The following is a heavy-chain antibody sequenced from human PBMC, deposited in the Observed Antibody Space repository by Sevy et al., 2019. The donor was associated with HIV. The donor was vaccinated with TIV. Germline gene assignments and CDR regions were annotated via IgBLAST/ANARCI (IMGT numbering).Heavy chain of an antibody. D-gene: IGHD2-15*01. CDR2: ISSSSSYI. CDR1: GFTFSSYS. V-gene: IGHV3-21*01. J-gene: IGHJ3*02. CDR3: ARDTNYCSGGSCYIRDAFDI. Sequence: GGSLRLSCAASGFTFSSYSMNWVRQAPGKGLEWVSSISSSSSYIYYADSVKGRFTISRDKAKNSLYLQMNSLRAEDTVVYYCARDTNYCSGGSCYIRDAFDIWGQGTMVTVSS.